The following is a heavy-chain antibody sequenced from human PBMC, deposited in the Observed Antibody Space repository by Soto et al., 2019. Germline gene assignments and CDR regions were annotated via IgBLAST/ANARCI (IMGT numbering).Heavy chain of an antibody. CDR3: ARVGLRFLEWLLG. Sequence: KASETLSLTCAVSGYSISSGYYWGWIRQPPGKGLEWIGSIYHSGSTYYNPSLKSRVTISVDTSKNQFSLKLSSVTAADTAVYYCARVGLRFLEWLLGWGQGTLVTVSS. CDR1: GYSISSGYY. V-gene: IGHV4-38-2*01. CDR2: IYHSGST. D-gene: IGHD3-3*01. J-gene: IGHJ4*02.